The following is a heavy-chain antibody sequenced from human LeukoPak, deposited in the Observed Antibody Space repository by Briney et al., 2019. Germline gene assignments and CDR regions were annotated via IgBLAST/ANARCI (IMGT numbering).Heavy chain of an antibody. CDR2: IYDSGST. CDR1: GGSIRSSYYY. V-gene: IGHV4-39*01. D-gene: IGHD6-13*01. CDR3: ARGLSWYWFDP. Sequence: SSETLSLTCTVSGGSIRSSYYYWGWIRQPPGKGLEWIGSIYDSGSTYYNPSLKSRVTISVDTSKNQFSLKLSSVTAADTAVYYCARGLSWYWFDPWGQGTLVTVSS. J-gene: IGHJ5*02.